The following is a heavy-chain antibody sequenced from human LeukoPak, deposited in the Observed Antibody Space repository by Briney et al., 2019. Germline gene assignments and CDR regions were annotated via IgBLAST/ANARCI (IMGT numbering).Heavy chain of an antibody. D-gene: IGHD3-22*01. CDR1: GYTFTGYY. Sequence: ASVKVSCKASGYTFTGYYMHWVRQAPGQGLEWMGWINPNSGGTNYAQKFQGRATMTRDTSISTAYMELSRLRSDDTAVYYCAREGPGGYYDSSGYYFYWGQGTLVTVSS. V-gene: IGHV1-2*02. CDR2: INPNSGGT. J-gene: IGHJ4*02. CDR3: AREGPGGYYDSSGYYFY.